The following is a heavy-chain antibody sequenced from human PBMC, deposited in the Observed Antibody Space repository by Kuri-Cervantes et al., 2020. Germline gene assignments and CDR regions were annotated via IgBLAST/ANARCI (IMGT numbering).Heavy chain of an antibody. D-gene: IGHD3-16*01. Sequence: GGSLRLSCAASGFTSDDYAMHWVRQAPGKGPEWVSCISWNSENIAYADSVKGRFTISRDNAKNSLYLQMNSLRAEDTAFYYCAKGLDTYYYSYYDYWGQGTLVTVSS. CDR2: ISWNSENI. CDR3: AKGLDTYYYSYYDY. V-gene: IGHV3-9*02. J-gene: IGHJ4*02. CDR1: GFTSDDYA.